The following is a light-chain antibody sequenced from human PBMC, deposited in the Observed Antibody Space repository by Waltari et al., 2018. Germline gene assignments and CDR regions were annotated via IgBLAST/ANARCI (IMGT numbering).Light chain of an antibody. CDR2: ENH. V-gene: IGLV1-51*02. J-gene: IGLJ3*02. Sequence: QSVLTQPPSVSAAPGQTVTISCSGSSSNVGKNFVSWYQQIPGPAPKLVIYENHKRPSGIPDRFSGSKSGTSATLAIAGLQTGDEADYYCGTWDSSLGAWVFGGGTKLTVL. CDR1: SSNVGKNF. CDR3: GTWDSSLGAWV.